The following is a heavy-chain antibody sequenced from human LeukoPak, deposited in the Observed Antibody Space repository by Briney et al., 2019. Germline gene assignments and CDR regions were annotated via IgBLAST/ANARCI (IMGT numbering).Heavy chain of an antibody. CDR1: DGSISSYY. Sequence: SETLSLTCTVSDGSISSYYWSWIRQPPGKGLEWIGYIYYSGSTNYNPSLKSRVTISVDTSKNQFSLKLSSVTAADTAVYYCARDIGAAYFDYWGQGTLVTVSS. CDR2: IYYSGST. D-gene: IGHD6-25*01. J-gene: IGHJ4*02. V-gene: IGHV4-59*01. CDR3: ARDIGAAYFDY.